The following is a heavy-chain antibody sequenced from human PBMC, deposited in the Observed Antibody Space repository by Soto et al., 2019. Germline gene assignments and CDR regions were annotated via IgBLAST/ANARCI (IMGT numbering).Heavy chain of an antibody. CDR3: ARDRNGLGGIDF. J-gene: IGHJ4*02. V-gene: IGHV4-30-2*01. D-gene: IGHD1-1*01. CDR2: ISQSGSA. Sequence: SETLSLTCVVSGGPISSGGYSWTWIRQPPGRGLEWIGYISQSGSADYNPSLKSRVTISVDTSKNQFSLRLSSVTAADTAVYYCARDRNGLGGIDFWGQGILVTVSS. CDR1: GGPISSGGYS.